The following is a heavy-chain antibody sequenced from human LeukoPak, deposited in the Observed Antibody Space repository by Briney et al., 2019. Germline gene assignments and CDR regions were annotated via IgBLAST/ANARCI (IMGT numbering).Heavy chain of an antibody. CDR2: ISSSSSYI. D-gene: IGHD3-10*01. CDR3: AKSRMGPTEFDAFDI. Sequence: GGSLRLSCAASGFTFSSYSMNWVRQAPGKGLEWVSSISSSSSYIYYADSVKGRFNISRDNAKNSLYLQMNSLRAEDTAVYYCAKSRMGPTEFDAFDIWGQGTMVTVSS. CDR1: GFTFSSYS. V-gene: IGHV3-21*01. J-gene: IGHJ3*02.